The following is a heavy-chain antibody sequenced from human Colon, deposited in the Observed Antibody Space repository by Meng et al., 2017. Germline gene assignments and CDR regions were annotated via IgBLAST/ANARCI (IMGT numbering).Heavy chain of an antibody. V-gene: IGHV3-7*01. CDR3: TRGGSINRRYWRN. D-gene: IGHD2-21*01. J-gene: IGHJ4*02. CDR2: INQDGSQK. Sequence: GGSLRLSCAVSGFTLNNFWMTWVRQAPGKGLEWVANINQDGSQKDYLDSVRGRFTISRDNAKDSLYLQVDSLRAEDTAVYYCTRGGSINRRYWRNWGQGTRVTVSS. CDR1: GFTLNNFW.